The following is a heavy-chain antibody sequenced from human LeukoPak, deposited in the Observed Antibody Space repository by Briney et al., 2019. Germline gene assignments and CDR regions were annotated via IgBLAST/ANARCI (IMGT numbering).Heavy chain of an antibody. J-gene: IGHJ4*02. CDR2: ISGSGGST. CDR3: AGPYCSSTSCYPY. V-gene: IGHV3-23*01. D-gene: IGHD2-2*01. Sequence: GGSLRLSCAASGFTFSSYAMSWVRQAPGKGLEWVSAISGSGGSTYYADSVKGRFTISRDNSKNTLYLQMNSLRAEDTAVYYCAGPYCSSTSCYPYWGQGTLVTVSS. CDR1: GFTFSSYA.